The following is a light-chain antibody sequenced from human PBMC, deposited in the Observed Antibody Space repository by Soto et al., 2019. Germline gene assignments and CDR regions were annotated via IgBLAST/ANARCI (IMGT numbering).Light chain of an antibody. CDR2: AAS. Sequence: DIQMTQSPSSLSASVGDRVTITCRASQSISTYLNWYQQKPGKAPKLLIYAASSLQSGVPSRFSASGSGTDFTLTISSLQPEDFATYCCQQSYIPPPLTFGGGTKVEIK. J-gene: IGKJ4*01. CDR3: QQSYIPPPLT. V-gene: IGKV1-39*01. CDR1: QSISTY.